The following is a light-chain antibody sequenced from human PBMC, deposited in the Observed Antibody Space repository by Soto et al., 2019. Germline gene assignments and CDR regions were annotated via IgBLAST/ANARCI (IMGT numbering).Light chain of an antibody. V-gene: IGKV3-11*01. CDR2: DAS. CDR3: QQRSNWPPFS. Sequence: EIVLTQSSATLSLSPGERATLSCRASQSVSRYLAWYQQKPGQAPRLLIYDASNRATGIPARFSGSGSGTDFTLTISSLEPEDFAVYYCQQRSNWPPFSFGGGTKVEIK. CDR1: QSVSRY. J-gene: IGKJ4*01.